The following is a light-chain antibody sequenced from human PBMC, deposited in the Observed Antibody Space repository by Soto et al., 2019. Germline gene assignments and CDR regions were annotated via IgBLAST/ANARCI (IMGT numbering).Light chain of an antibody. CDR1: QSVSSN. Sequence: EIGRTQSPATLSVSPGDRATLSCRASQSVSSNLAWYQQKPGQAPSLLIYDLSARATGIPTRFSGSGSGTEFTLTISSLQSEDFAVYYCQQYNDWPLTFGGGTKVEIK. CDR2: DLS. V-gene: IGKV3D-15*01. J-gene: IGKJ4*01. CDR3: QQYNDWPLT.